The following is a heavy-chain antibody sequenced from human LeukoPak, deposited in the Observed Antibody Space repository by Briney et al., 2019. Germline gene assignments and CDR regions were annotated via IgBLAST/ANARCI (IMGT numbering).Heavy chain of an antibody. J-gene: IGHJ4*02. Sequence: GGSLRLSCAAPGFTFSSYAMSWVRQAPGKGLEWVSGISGSGGSTYYADSVKGRFTISRDNSKNTMYLQMNSLRAEDTAAYYCAKESAYDILTGYSDYWGQGTLVTVSS. CDR2: ISGSGGST. V-gene: IGHV3-23*01. CDR3: AKESAYDILTGYSDY. CDR1: GFTFSSYA. D-gene: IGHD3-9*01.